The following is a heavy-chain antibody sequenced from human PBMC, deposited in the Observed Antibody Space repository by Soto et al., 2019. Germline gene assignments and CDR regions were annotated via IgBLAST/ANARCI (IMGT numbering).Heavy chain of an antibody. CDR3: ARQEGREYSSSHFDY. CDR1: GGSISSSSYY. CDR2: IYYSGST. J-gene: IGHJ4*02. D-gene: IGHD6-6*01. V-gene: IGHV4-39*01. Sequence: SETLSLTCTVSGGSISSSSYYWGWIRQPPGKGLEWIGSIYYSGSTYYNPSLKSRVTISVDTSKNQFSLKLSSVTAADTAVYYCARQEGREYSSSHFDYWGQGTLVTVSS.